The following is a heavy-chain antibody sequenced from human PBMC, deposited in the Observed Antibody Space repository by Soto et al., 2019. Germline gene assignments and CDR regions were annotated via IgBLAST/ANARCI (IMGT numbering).Heavy chain of an antibody. CDR2: ISWNSGSI. CDR1: GFTFDDYA. CDR3: AKDIEYSSSRGFDY. D-gene: IGHD6-6*01. J-gene: IGHJ4*02. V-gene: IGHV3-9*01. Sequence: DVQLVESGGGLVQPGRSLRLSCAASGFTFDDYAMHWVRQAPGKGLEWVSGISWNSGSIGYADSVKGRFTISRDNAKNSLYLQMNSLRAEDTALYYCAKDIEYSSSRGFDYWGQGTLVTVSS.